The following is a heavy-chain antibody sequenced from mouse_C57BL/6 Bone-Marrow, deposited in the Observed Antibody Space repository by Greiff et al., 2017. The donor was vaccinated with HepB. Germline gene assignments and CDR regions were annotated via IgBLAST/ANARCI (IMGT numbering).Heavy chain of an antibody. CDR3: ARWDYYGSSYVTFFAY. V-gene: IGHV1-19*01. CDR2: INPYNGGT. CDR1: GYTFTDYY. D-gene: IGHD1-1*01. Sequence: EVKLQESGPVLVKPGASVKMSCKASGYTFTDYYMNWVKQSHGKSLEWIGVINPYNGGTSYNQKFKGKATLTVDKSSSTAYMELNSLTSEDSAVYYCARWDYYGSSYVTFFAYWGQGTLVTVSA. J-gene: IGHJ3*01.